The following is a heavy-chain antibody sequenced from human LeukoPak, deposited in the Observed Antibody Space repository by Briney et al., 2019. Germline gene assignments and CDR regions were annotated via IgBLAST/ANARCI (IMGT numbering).Heavy chain of an antibody. D-gene: IGHD3-10*02. CDR1: GFTVSNYW. J-gene: IGHJ6*04. V-gene: IGHV3-74*01. Sequence: PGGSLRLSCAASGFTVSNYWMSWVRQAPGKGLVWISRISGDGRTISYADSVKGRFTISRDNAKNSLYLQMNSLRAEDTAVYYCAELGITMIGGVWGKGTTVTISS. CDR2: ISGDGRTI. CDR3: AELGITMIGGV.